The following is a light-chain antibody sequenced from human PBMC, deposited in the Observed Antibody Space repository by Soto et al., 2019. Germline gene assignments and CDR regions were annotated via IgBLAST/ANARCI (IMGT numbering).Light chain of an antibody. J-gene: IGLJ1*01. Sequence: QSALTQPASVSGSPGQSISISCIGTSSVVGAFNYVSWYQHHPGKAPQLIIYDVTSRPSGVSNRFSASKSGNTASLTISGLQAEDEADYYCSSYTTRNTDVFGTGTKVTVL. V-gene: IGLV2-14*03. CDR2: DVT. CDR3: SSYTTRNTDV. CDR1: SSVVGAFNY.